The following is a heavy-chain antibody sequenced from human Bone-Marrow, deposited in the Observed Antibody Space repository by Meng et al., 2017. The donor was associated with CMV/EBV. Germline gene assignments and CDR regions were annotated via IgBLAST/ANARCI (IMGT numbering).Heavy chain of an antibody. Sequence: GGSLRLSCVASGFTFSSYGMHWVRQAPGKGLEWVAFIRYDGSNKYYADSVKGRFTISRDNSKNTLYLQMNSLRAEDTAVYYCAKECGGLSSSGLKALDYWGQGTLVTVSS. V-gene: IGHV3-30*02. CDR2: IRYDGSNK. CDR3: AKECGGLSSSGLKALDY. D-gene: IGHD3-22*01. J-gene: IGHJ4*02. CDR1: GFTFSSYG.